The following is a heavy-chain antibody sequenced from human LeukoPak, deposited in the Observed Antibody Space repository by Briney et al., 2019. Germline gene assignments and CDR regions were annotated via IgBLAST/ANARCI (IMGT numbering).Heavy chain of an antibody. Sequence: PSQTLSLTCAVSGGSISSGGYSWSWIRQPPGKGLEWIGYIYHSGSTNYNPSLKSRVTISVDTSKNQFSLKLSSVTAADTAVYYCARNDFWSGYMAGDYWGQGTLVTVSS. CDR1: GGSISSGGYS. V-gene: IGHV4-30-2*01. J-gene: IGHJ4*02. CDR3: ARNDFWSGYMAGDY. CDR2: IYHSGST. D-gene: IGHD3-3*01.